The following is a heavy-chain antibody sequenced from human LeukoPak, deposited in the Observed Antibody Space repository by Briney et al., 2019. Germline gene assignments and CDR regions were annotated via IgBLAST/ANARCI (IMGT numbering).Heavy chain of an antibody. Sequence: GGSLRLSCAASGFTFSSYAMSWVRQAPGKGLEWVSAISSSGGSTYYADSVKGRFTISRDNSKNTLYLQMNSLRAEDTAVYYCAKGGFCTSTTCSYYYGMDVWGQGTTVTVSS. J-gene: IGHJ6*02. CDR2: ISSSGGST. CDR3: AKGGFCTSTTCSYYYGMDV. CDR1: GFTFSSYA. V-gene: IGHV3-23*01. D-gene: IGHD2-2*01.